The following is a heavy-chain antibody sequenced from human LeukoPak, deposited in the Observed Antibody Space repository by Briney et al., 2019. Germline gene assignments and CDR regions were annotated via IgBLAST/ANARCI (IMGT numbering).Heavy chain of an antibody. CDR3: ARVRESGYYGFQH. J-gene: IGHJ1*01. CDR1: GFTFGDYA. D-gene: IGHD3-22*01. CDR2: INHSGST. Sequence: PGGSLRLSCTASGFTFGDYAMSWIRQPPGKGLEWIGEINHSGSTNYNPSLKSRVTISVDTSKNQFSLKLSSVTAADTAVYYCARVRESGYYGFQHWGQGTLVTVSS. V-gene: IGHV4-34*01.